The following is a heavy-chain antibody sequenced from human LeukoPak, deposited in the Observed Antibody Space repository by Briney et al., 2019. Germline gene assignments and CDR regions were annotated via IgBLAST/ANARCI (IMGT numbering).Heavy chain of an antibody. J-gene: IGHJ5*02. D-gene: IGHD4-17*01. Sequence: GGSLRLSCATPGFTFSSYGMHWVRQAPGKGLEWVAVISYDGSNTYSADSVKGRFSTSRDNSKNTLYLQMNSLRAEDTAVYYCAKDRSNPTVWMWAWAPPDPWGQGTLVTVSS. CDR1: GFTFSSYG. CDR2: ISYDGSNT. CDR3: AKDRSNPTVWMWAWAPPDP. V-gene: IGHV3-30*18.